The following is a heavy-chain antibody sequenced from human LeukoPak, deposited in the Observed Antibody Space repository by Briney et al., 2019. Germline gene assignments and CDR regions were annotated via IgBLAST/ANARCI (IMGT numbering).Heavy chain of an antibody. J-gene: IGHJ6*02. CDR3: AREVPPITIFGVGYYGMDV. CDR2: ISSRGSTI. D-gene: IGHD3-3*01. CDR1: GFTFSDYY. V-gene: IGHV3-11*01. Sequence: GGSLRLSCAASGFTFSDYYMSWIRQAPGKGLDGVSYISSRGSTIYYADSVKGRFTISRDNANNSLYLQMNSLRAEDTAVYYCAREVPPITIFGVGYYGMDVWGQGTTVTVSS.